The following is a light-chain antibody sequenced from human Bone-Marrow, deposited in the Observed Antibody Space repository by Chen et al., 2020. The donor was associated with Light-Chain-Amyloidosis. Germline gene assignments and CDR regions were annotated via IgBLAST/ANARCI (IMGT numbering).Light chain of an antibody. Sequence: QSVLTQPPSVSGASGQRVTLSCTGSSSNIGADYDVHWYQQLPGTAPKLLIYGNSNRPSGVPDRFSGSKSGTSASLAITGLQAEDEADYYCQSYDSSLSGSVFGGGTKLTVL. J-gene: IGLJ2*01. CDR2: GNS. CDR3: QSYDSSLSGSV. CDR1: SSNIGADYD. V-gene: IGLV1-40*01.